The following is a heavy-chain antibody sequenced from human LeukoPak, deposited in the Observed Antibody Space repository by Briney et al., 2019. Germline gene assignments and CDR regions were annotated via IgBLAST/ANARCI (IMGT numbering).Heavy chain of an antibody. CDR2: IIPIFDTA. J-gene: IGHJ4*02. Sequence: SVKVSCKASGGTFSSYAISWVRQAPGQGLEWMGGIIPIFDTANYAQKFQGRVTITTDESTSTAYMELSSLRSEDTAVYYCARDKGSGYYYFDYWGQGALVTVSS. CDR3: ARDKGSGYYYFDY. D-gene: IGHD3-22*01. V-gene: IGHV1-69*05. CDR1: GGTFSSYA.